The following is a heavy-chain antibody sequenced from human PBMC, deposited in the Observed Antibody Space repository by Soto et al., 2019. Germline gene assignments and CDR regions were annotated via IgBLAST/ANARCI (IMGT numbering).Heavy chain of an antibody. CDR1: GFTFSSYG. CDR2: IWYDGSNK. D-gene: IGHD3-9*01. J-gene: IGHJ4*02. Sequence: PGGSLRLSCAASGFTFSSYGMHWVRQAPGKGLEWVAVIWYDGSNKYYADSVKGRFTISRDNSKNTLYLQMNSLRPEDTAVYYCARGSYDILTGYYTSFDYWGQGTLVTVSS. V-gene: IGHV3-33*01. CDR3: ARGSYDILTGYYTSFDY.